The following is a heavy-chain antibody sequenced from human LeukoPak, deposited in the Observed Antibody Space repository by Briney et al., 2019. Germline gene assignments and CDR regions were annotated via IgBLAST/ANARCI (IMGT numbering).Heavy chain of an antibody. CDR3: AKRRGLELLYYYYMDV. CDR2: ISFDGSNK. V-gene: IGHV3-30*18. D-gene: IGHD1-7*01. Sequence: GRSLGLSCAASGFTFRSYGMHWVRQAPGKGLEWVAVISFDGSNKYYADSLKGRFTISRDNSKNTLYLQMNSLRAEDTAVYYCAKRRGLELLYYYYMDVWGKGTTVTVSS. J-gene: IGHJ6*03. CDR1: GFTFRSYG.